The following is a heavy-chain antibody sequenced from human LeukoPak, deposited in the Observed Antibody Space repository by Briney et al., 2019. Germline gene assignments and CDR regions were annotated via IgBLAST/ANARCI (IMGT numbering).Heavy chain of an antibody. J-gene: IGHJ4*02. Sequence: GGSLRPSCAASGFTFSSHAMRWVRQAPGKGLEWVSAISGSADSTDYANSVKGRFTISRDNSRSTLYLQMNSLRVDDTAVYYCARAGRPGIPNDYWGQGTLVTVSS. CDR1: GFTFSSHA. V-gene: IGHV3-23*01. CDR2: ISGSADST. CDR3: ARAGRPGIPNDY. D-gene: IGHD3-10*01.